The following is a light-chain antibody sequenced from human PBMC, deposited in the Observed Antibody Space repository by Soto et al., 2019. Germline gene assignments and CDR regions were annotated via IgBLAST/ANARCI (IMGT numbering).Light chain of an antibody. CDR3: QSYDSRLSGSV. V-gene: IGLV1-40*01. Sequence: QSVLTQPPSVSGAPGQRVTISCTGSSSNIGAGYDVHWYQQLPGTAPKLLIYGNSNRPSGVPDRFSGSKSGTSASLAITGLQAEDEADYYCQSYDSRLSGSVFGGGTKLTV. CDR1: SSNIGAGYD. J-gene: IGLJ2*01. CDR2: GNS.